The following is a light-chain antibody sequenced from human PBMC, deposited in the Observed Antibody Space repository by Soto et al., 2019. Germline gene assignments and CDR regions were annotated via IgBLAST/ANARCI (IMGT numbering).Light chain of an antibody. CDR3: QQRISWPRV. CDR2: DAS. J-gene: IGKJ4*01. CDR1: QSIGNF. Sequence: EIVFTQSPATLSLSPGERATLSCRASQSIGNFLVWYQQKPCQAPRLLIYDASKRATGIPDRFRGSGSGTEFQLTIRSLEADDFAVYFCQQRISWPRVFGGGTKVESK. V-gene: IGKV3-11*01.